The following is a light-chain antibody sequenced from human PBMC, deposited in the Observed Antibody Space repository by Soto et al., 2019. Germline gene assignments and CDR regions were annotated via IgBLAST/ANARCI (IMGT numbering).Light chain of an antibody. CDR3: SSYTSRSTLV. V-gene: IGLV2-8*01. CDR2: EVN. J-gene: IGLJ1*01. Sequence: QSVLTQPPSASGSPGQSVTISCTGTSSDVGGFDYVSWYQQYPGKAPRLMIYEVNERPSGVPDRFSGSKSGNTASLTVSGLRAEDEADYYCSSYTSRSTLVFGTGTKLTVL. CDR1: SSDVGGFDY.